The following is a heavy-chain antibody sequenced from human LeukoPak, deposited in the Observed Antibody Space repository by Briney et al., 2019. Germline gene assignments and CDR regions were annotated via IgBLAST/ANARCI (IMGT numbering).Heavy chain of an antibody. J-gene: IGHJ4*02. CDR2: IYTGGTT. CDR1: GFTVSSNY. V-gene: IGHV3-53*01. D-gene: IGHD4-17*01. Sequence: GGSLRLSCAASGFTVSSNYMSWVRQAPGKGLEWVSIIYTGGTTYYADSVKGRFTISRDISKNTLYLQMNSLRAEDTAVYYCARGTVTAPDYWGQGTLVTVSS. CDR3: ARGTVTAPDY.